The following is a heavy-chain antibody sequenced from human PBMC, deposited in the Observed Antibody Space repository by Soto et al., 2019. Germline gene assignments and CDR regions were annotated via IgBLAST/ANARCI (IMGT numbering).Heavy chain of an antibody. CDR3: ASQSSEWLLFAS. J-gene: IGHJ4*02. D-gene: IGHD5-12*01. CDR2: ISSNSSTI. V-gene: IGHV3-48*01. Sequence: EVQLVESGGGLVQRGGSLRLSCTASGFTFSSYSMNWVRHAPGKGLERVSYISSNSSTIYYADSVKGRFTISRDNAKNSLYLQMNSLRAEDTAVYYCASQSSEWLLFASWGQGTLVTVSS. CDR1: GFTFSSYS.